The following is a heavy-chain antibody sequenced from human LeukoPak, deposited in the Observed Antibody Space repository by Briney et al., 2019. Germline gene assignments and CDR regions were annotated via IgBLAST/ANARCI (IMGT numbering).Heavy chain of an antibody. V-gene: IGHV3-23*01. CDR1: GITLSNYG. J-gene: IGHJ4*02. Sequence: SGGSLRLSCAVSGITLSNYGMSWVRQAPGKELEWVAGISDSGGRTNYADSVKGRFTISRDNPKNTIYLQMNSLRAEDTAVYFCAKRGVVIRVILVGFHKEAYYFDSWGQGALVTVSS. D-gene: IGHD3-22*01. CDR3: AKRGVVIRVILVGFHKEAYYFDS. CDR2: ISDSGGRT.